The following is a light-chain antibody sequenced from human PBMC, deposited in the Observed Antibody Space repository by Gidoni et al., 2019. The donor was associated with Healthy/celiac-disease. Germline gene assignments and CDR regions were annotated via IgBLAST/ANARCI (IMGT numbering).Light chain of an antibody. CDR3: QQYGSSPVT. V-gene: IGKV3-20*01. Sequence: EIVLTQSPGTLSLSPGERATLSCRASQSVSSSYLAWYQPKPGQAPSLLIYGASSRATGLPDRFSGIGSGTDFTLTISRLEPEDFAVYYCQQYGSSPVTFGQXTKVEIK. CDR1: QSVSSSY. J-gene: IGKJ1*01. CDR2: GAS.